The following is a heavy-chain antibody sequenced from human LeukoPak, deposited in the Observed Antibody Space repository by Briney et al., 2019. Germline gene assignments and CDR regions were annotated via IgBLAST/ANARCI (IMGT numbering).Heavy chain of an antibody. CDR1: GFTFSDYY. V-gene: IGHV3-23*01. J-gene: IGHJ4*02. Sequence: GGSLRLSCAASGFTFSDYYMSWIRQAPGKGLEWVSAISGSGGSTYYADSVKGRFTISRDNSKNTLYLQMNSLRAEDTAVYYCAKADSGYDPTDYWGQGTLVTVSS. CDR2: ISGSGGST. CDR3: AKADSGYDPTDY. D-gene: IGHD5-12*01.